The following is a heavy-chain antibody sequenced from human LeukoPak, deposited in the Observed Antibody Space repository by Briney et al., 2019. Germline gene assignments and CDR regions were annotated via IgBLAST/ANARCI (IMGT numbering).Heavy chain of an antibody. CDR1: GYTFTSYG. V-gene: IGHV1-18*01. J-gene: IGHJ4*02. Sequence: ASVKVSCKASGYTFTSYGISWVRQAPGQGLEWMGWISAYNGNTNYAQKLQGRVTMTTDTSTSTAYMELRSLRSDDTAVYYCARDAFLDDYTPSHLGYWGQGTLVTVSS. D-gene: IGHD3-3*01. CDR3: ARDAFLDDYTPSHLGY. CDR2: ISAYNGNT.